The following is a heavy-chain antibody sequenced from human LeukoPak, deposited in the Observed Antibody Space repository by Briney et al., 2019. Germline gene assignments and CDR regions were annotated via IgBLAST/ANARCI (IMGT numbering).Heavy chain of an antibody. V-gene: IGHV4-31*03. CDR3: ARHGSSWTYFDY. CDR2: IYYSGST. J-gene: IGHJ4*02. Sequence: SETLSLTCTVSGGSISSGGYYWSWIRQHPGKGLEWIGYIYYSGSTYYNPSLKSRVTISVDTSKSLFSLKLSSVTAADTAVYYCARHGSSWTYFDYWGQGTLVTVSS. CDR1: GGSISSGGYY. D-gene: IGHD6-13*01.